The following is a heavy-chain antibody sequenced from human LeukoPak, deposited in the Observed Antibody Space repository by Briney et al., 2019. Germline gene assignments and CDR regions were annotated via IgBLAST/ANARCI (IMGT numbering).Heavy chain of an antibody. J-gene: IGHJ4*02. D-gene: IGHD3-9*01. Sequence: PSETLSLTCVVYGGSFSGYYWSWIRQPPGKGLEWIGEINHSGSTNYNPSLKSRVTISVDTSKNQFSLKLSSVTAADTAVYYCARPILTGHYYFDYWGQGTLVTVSS. CDR3: ARPILTGHYYFDY. CDR2: INHSGST. CDR1: GGSFSGYY. V-gene: IGHV4-34*01.